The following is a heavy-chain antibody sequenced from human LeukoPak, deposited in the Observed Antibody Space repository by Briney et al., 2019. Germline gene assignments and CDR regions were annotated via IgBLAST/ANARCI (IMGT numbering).Heavy chain of an antibody. CDR3: DRGSIRDGYHSDYFGY. CDR2: FWYDRSNE. Sequence: GASLRPSFAAPETAFPATGMPGGCDAPGNSLEAWAAFWYDRSNEYYADSVKGRFTISRHNPESTLYLQLNRLRAEDTAVYYCDRGSIRDGYHSDYFGYWGQGTLVTVSS. J-gene: IGHJ4*02. V-gene: IGHV3-33*01. D-gene: IGHD5-24*01. CDR1: ETAFPATG.